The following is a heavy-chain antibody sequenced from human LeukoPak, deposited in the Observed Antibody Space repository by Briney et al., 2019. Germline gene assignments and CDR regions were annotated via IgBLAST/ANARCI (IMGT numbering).Heavy chain of an antibody. Sequence: PSETLSLTCAVPGGSINTNDWWSWVRQPPGKGLEWIGQIYPSGTTNYNPSLKSRLTISVDKSKNQFSLKLNSVTAADTAVYFCARDVRYGTGTLYYFDSWGEGTRVSVSS. V-gene: IGHV4-4*02. CDR3: ARDVRYGTGTLYYFDS. CDR2: IYPSGTT. J-gene: IGHJ4*02. CDR1: GGSINTNDW. D-gene: IGHD3-10*01.